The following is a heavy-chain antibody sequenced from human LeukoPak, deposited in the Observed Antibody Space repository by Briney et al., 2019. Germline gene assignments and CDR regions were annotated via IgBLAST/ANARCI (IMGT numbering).Heavy chain of an antibody. CDR2: INHSGSA. J-gene: IGHJ4*02. D-gene: IGHD4-17*01. V-gene: IGHV4-34*01. CDR3: AREYGDFDY. CDR1: GGSFSGYY. Sequence: SETLSLTCAVYGGSFSGYYWSWIRQPPGKGLEWIGEINHSGSANYNPSLMSRVTISLDTSKNHFSLNLSSVTAADTAVYYCAREYGDFDYWGQGTLVTVSS.